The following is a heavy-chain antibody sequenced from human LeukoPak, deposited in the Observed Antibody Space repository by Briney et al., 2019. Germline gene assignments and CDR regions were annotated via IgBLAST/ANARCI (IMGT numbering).Heavy chain of an antibody. Sequence: GGSLRLSCEASGFTFSSYAMSWVRQAPGKGLEWVSGISSSGGSTYYADSVKGRFTISRDNSKNTLYLQMNSLRAEDTAVYCCAMYYYDSSGYYRASAFDIWGQGTMVTVSS. D-gene: IGHD3-22*01. V-gene: IGHV3-23*01. CDR3: AMYYYDSSGYYRASAFDI. CDR1: GFTFSSYA. CDR2: ISSSGGST. J-gene: IGHJ3*02.